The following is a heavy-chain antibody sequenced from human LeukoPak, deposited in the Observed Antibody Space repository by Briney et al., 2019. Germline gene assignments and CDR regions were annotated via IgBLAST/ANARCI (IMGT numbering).Heavy chain of an antibody. CDR2: IKPDGSLI. Sequence: GGSLRLSCAASGFTFSSYWMTWVRQGPGKGLEWVANIKPDGSLIYYVDSVKGRFTTSRDNAKNSLYLQMNSLRAEDTAVYYCAKWELYSGFYYIDYWGQGTLATVSS. D-gene: IGHD1-26*01. V-gene: IGHV3-7*01. CDR1: GFTFSSYW. CDR3: AKWELYSGFYYIDY. J-gene: IGHJ4*02.